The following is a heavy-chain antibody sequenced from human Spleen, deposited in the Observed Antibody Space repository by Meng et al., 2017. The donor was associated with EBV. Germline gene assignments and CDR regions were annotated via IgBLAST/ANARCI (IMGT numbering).Heavy chain of an antibody. V-gene: IGHV1-69*12. Sequence: VQWGQSAAEGKRAGSSVKVACKTSGGPFSSDAISWVRQAPGQGLEWLGGLIPMFGAPNYAQKFQGRVTITADESTSTHYMELSSLRSEDTAVYYCASESGRGYTPDYWGQGTLVTVSS. CDR3: ASESGRGYTPDY. J-gene: IGHJ4*02. CDR2: LIPMFGAP. CDR1: GGPFSSDA. D-gene: IGHD3-10*01.